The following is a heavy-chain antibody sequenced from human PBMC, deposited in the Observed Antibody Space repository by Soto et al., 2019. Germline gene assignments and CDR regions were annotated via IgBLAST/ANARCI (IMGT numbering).Heavy chain of an antibody. CDR3: ARVPYCDFWSGYDLDY. Sequence: GGSLRLSCAASGFTFSSYAMHWVRQAPGKGLEWVAVISYDGSNKYYADSVKGRFTISRDNSKNTLYLQMNSLRAEDTAVYYCARVPYCDFWSGYDLDYWGQGSLVSVSS. CDR1: GFTFSSYA. J-gene: IGHJ4*01. V-gene: IGHV3-30-3*01. D-gene: IGHD3-3*01. CDR2: ISYDGSNK.